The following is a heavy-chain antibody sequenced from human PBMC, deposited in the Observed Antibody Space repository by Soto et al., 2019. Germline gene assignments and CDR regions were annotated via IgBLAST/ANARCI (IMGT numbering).Heavy chain of an antibody. D-gene: IGHD4-17*01. V-gene: IGHV4-61*01. CDR3: PRTTAVPNTLRSRYSFDY. CDR2: VYYSGTT. CDR1: GGSVSNKTYY. Sequence: SETLPLTCAVYGGSVSNKTYYWSWIRQPPGKRLDGIGYVYYSGTTNYNPSLKSRVTISVDLSKNQFSLRLSSVTTADTALYYCPRTTAVPNTLRSRYSFDYWGQGTLLTVSS. J-gene: IGHJ4*02.